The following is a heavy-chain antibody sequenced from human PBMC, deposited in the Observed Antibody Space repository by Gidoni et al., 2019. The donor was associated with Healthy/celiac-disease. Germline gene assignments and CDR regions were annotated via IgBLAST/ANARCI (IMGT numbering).Heavy chain of an antibody. CDR2: FSPILGIA. CDR3: ARDQGMAAMFYYCCYDGMDV. CDR1: GGTSSSYA. J-gene: IGHJ6*02. V-gene: IGHV1-69*09. Sequence: QLQSVQSGVEVKKPGSSVKVSCMASGGTSSSYAIRWVRQAPGQGLEWMGRFSPILGIANYAKKVQGRVAMTADKTTSTDYMKLSSLRTEDTTVYYCARDQGMAAMFYYCCYDGMDVWGQGTTVTVSS. D-gene: IGHD5-12*01.